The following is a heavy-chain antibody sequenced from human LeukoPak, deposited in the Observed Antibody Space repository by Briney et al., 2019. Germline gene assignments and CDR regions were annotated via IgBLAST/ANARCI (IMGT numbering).Heavy chain of an antibody. Sequence: ASVKVSCKASGYTFTGYYMHWVRQAPGQGLEWMGWINPNSGGTNYAQKFRGRVTMTRDTSISTAYMELSRLRSDDTAVYYCARGPRAAPYYFDYWGQGTLVTVSS. J-gene: IGHJ4*02. V-gene: IGHV1-2*02. CDR2: INPNSGGT. D-gene: IGHD2-15*01. CDR3: ARGPRAAPYYFDY. CDR1: GYTFTGYY.